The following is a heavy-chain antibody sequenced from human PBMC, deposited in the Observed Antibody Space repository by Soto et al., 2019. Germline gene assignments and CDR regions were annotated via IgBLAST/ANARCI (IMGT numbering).Heavy chain of an antibody. CDR1: GGSISSGGYY. Sequence: QVQLQESGPGLVKPSQTLSLTCTVSGGSISSGGYYWSWIRQHPGKGLEWIGYIYYSGSTYYNPSLKSRVTISGDTAKSLFSLKLSSVTAADTAVYYCARGRSSTSPYPIGYWGQGTLVTVSS. CDR2: IYYSGST. V-gene: IGHV4-31*03. D-gene: IGHD2-2*01. CDR3: ARGRSSTSPYPIGY. J-gene: IGHJ4*02.